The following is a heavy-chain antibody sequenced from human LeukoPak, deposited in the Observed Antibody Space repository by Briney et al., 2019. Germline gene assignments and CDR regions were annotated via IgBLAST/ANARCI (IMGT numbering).Heavy chain of an antibody. CDR3: ARVRGPGAHGYFDY. D-gene: IGHD3-10*01. Sequence: AGGSLRLSCAASGFTFSSYSMNWVRQAPGKGLEWVSYISSSSSTIYYADSVKGRFTISGDNAKNSLYLQMNSLRAEDTAVYYCARVRGPGAHGYFDYWGQGTLVTVSS. CDR2: ISSSSSTI. V-gene: IGHV3-48*04. CDR1: GFTFSSYS. J-gene: IGHJ4*02.